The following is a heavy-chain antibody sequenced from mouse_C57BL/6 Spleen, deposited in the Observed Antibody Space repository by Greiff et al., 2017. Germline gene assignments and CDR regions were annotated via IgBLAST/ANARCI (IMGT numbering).Heavy chain of an antibody. CDR3: ARHSAYSFFAY. CDR1: GFTFSDYY. V-gene: IGHV5-12*01. D-gene: IGHD2-10*01. Sequence: EVKLVESGGGLVQPGGSLKLSCAASGFTFSDYYMYWVRQTPEKRLEWVAYISNGGGSTYYPDTVKGRFTISRDNAKKTLYLQMSRLKSEDTAMYYCARHSAYSFFAYWGQGTLVTVSA. CDR2: ISNGGGST. J-gene: IGHJ3*01.